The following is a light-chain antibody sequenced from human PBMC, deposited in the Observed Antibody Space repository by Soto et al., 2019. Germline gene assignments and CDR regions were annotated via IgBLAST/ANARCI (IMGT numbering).Light chain of an antibody. CDR1: QTISSY. Sequence: DIRVTQSPSSLSASVGDRVTITCRASQTISSYLNWYQQKPGKAPQLLIYAASTLQSGVPSRFSGSGSGTYFTLTISSLQREDFATYYWQQSYDTVAFGGGTKVEIK. V-gene: IGKV1-39*01. CDR3: QQSYDTVA. J-gene: IGKJ4*01. CDR2: AAS.